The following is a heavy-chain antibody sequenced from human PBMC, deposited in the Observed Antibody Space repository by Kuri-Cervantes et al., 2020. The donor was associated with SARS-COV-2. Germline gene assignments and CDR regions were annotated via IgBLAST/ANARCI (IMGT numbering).Heavy chain of an antibody. CDR2: IDPSDSYT. CDR1: GYSFTSYW. V-gene: IGHV5-10-1*01. D-gene: IGHD3-22*01. CDR3: ARRLEPTYYYDSSGYYYVFYYYGMDV. J-gene: IGHJ6*02. Sequence: KVSCKGSGYSFTSYWISWVRQMPGKGLEWMGRIDPSDSYTNYSPSFQGHVTISADKSISTAYLQWSSLKASDTAMYYCARRLEPTYYYDSSGYYYVFYYYGMDVWGQGTT.